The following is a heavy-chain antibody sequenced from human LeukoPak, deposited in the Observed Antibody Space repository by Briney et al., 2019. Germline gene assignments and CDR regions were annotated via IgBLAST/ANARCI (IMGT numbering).Heavy chain of an antibody. CDR1: GYSFTDYW. J-gene: IGHJ5*02. D-gene: IGHD4-23*01. CDR2: ILASYYET. V-gene: IGHV5-51*01. CDR3: ARAYHGNHYWEFGP. Sequence: GESLKISCLDSGYSFTDYWNGWVRQMPGKGLEWMGIILASYYETVYSPSLQGQVTISADKSISTAFLQWSSLKAADTAMYYCARAYHGNHYWEFGPWGQGTLVTVSS.